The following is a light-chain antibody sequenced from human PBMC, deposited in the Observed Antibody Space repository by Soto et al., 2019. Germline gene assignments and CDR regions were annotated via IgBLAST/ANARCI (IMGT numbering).Light chain of an antibody. CDR3: QQHNNWPPIT. CDR1: QSVSNN. V-gene: IGKV3-15*01. J-gene: IGKJ5*01. Sequence: EIVLTQSQATLSVSPGERVNLXCRASQSVSNNLVWYQQKPGQAPRLLMYGSSIRATGIPARFSGSGSGTEFTLTISSLQSEDFAVYYCQQHNNWPPITFGQGTRLE. CDR2: GSS.